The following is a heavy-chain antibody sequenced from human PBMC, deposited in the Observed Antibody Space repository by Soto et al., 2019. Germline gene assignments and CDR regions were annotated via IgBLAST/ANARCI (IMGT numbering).Heavy chain of an antibody. CDR3: AREYRQNGTSCGSY. J-gene: IGHJ4*02. CDR1: GYTFTNFV. D-gene: IGHD1-26*01. Sequence: QVQLVQSGAEVKKPRASVKVSCKASGYTFTNFVIQWVRQATGQRREWLGWINPANGNTQYSQTLQGRVTITSDTSARTVYMELSSLRSGDTAVYFCAREYRQNGTSCGSYWGQGTLVTVSS. V-gene: IGHV1-3*01. CDR2: INPANGNT.